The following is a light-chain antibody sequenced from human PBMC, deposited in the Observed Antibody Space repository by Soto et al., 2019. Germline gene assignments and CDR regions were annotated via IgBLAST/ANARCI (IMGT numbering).Light chain of an antibody. CDR2: GAS. V-gene: IGKV3-20*01. Sequence: EIVLTQSPVTLSLSPGERITLSCRASQSVSGSYLAWYQQRPGQAPRLLIYGASSRATGIPDRFSGSASGTDFTLTISSLEPEDFAVYYCQQYGTSPITFGQGTRLEIK. J-gene: IGKJ5*01. CDR3: QQYGTSPIT. CDR1: QSVSGSY.